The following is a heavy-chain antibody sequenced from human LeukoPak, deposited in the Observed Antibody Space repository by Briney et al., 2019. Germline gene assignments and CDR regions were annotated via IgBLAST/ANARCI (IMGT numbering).Heavy chain of an antibody. D-gene: IGHD3-9*01. CDR1: GFTFSSYS. J-gene: IGHJ5*02. CDR2: ISSSSSYI. Sequence: GGSLRLSCAASGFTFSSYSMNWVRQAPGKGLEWVSSISSSSSYIYYADSVKGRFTISRDNAKNSLYLQMNSLRAEDTAVYYFARGVRYFDPERTWFDPWGQGTLVTVSS. CDR3: ARGVRYFDPERTWFDP. V-gene: IGHV3-21*01.